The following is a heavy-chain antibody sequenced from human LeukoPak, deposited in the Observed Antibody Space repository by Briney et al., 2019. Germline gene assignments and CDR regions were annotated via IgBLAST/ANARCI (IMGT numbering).Heavy chain of an antibody. CDR3: AKGGHYDLDYFDY. D-gene: IGHD3-16*01. CDR2: INSDGSST. CDR1: GFTFSNHW. V-gene: IGHV3-74*01. J-gene: IGHJ4*02. Sequence: GGSLRLSCAASGFTFSNHWMNWVRQAPGKGLVWVSRINSDGSSTSYADSVKGRFTISRDNSKNTLYLQMNSLRAEDTAVYYCAKGGHYDLDYFDYWGQGTLVTVSS.